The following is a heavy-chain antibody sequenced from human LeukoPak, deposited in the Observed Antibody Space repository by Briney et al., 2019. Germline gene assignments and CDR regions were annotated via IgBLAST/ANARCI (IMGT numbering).Heavy chain of an antibody. Sequence: SETLSLTCAVYGGSFSGYYWSWIRQPPGKGLEWIGEINHSGSTNYNPSLKSRVTISVDTSKNQFSLKLSSVTAADTAVYYCARRYSYGDYYYYYYMDVWGKGTTVTISS. V-gene: IGHV4-34*01. CDR2: INHSGST. CDR1: GGSFSGYY. J-gene: IGHJ6*03. D-gene: IGHD5-18*01. CDR3: ARRYSYGDYYYYYYMDV.